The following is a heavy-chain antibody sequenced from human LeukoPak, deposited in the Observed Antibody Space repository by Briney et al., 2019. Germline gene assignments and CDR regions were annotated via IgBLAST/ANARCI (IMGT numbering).Heavy chain of an antibody. V-gene: IGHV3-11*06. CDR1: GFTFSDYY. D-gene: IGHD2-15*01. Sequence: GGSLRLSCAASGFTFSDYYMSWIRQAPGKGLEWVSYISSSSSYTNYADSVKGRFTISRDNAKNSLYLQMNSLRAEDTAVYYCARDGYCSGGSCYPGAFDIWGQGTMVTVSS. J-gene: IGHJ3*02. CDR2: ISSSSSYT. CDR3: ARDGYCSGGSCYPGAFDI.